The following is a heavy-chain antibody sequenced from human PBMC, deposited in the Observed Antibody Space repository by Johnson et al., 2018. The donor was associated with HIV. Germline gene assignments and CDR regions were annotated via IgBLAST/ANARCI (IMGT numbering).Heavy chain of an antibody. CDR2: INWNGVRT. V-gene: IGHV3-20*04. CDR3: ARGGLGVQNIQYPFDI. J-gene: IGHJ3*02. D-gene: IGHD6-19*01. Sequence: VQLVESGGVVVQPGRSLRLSCAASGFTFDDYTMHWVRPAPGKGLEWVSGINWNGVRTGYLDSMKGRFTISRDNAKNSLYLQMNSLRAEDTALSCCARGGLGVQNIQYPFDIWGQGTMVTVSS. CDR1: GFTFDDYT.